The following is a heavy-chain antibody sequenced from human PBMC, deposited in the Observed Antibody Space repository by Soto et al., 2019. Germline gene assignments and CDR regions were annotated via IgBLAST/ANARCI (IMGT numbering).Heavy chain of an antibody. Sequence: EVRLLESGGGLVQPGGSLRLSCAASGFTFSSYAMSWVRQAPGKGLEWVSAISGSGGSTYYADSVKGRFTISRDNSKNTLYLQMNSLRAEDTAVYYCAKDILTGYYVAEYFQHWGQGTLVTVSS. CDR1: GFTFSSYA. V-gene: IGHV3-23*01. CDR3: AKDILTGYYVAEYFQH. D-gene: IGHD3-9*01. CDR2: ISGSGGST. J-gene: IGHJ1*01.